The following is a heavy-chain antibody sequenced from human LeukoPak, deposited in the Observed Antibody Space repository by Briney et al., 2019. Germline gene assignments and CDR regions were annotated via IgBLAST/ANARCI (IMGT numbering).Heavy chain of an antibody. CDR2: INHSGST. Sequence: SETLSLTCAVYGGSFSGYYWSWIRQPPGKGLEWIGEINHSGSTNYNPSLKSRVTISVDTSKNQFSLKLSSVTAADTAVYYCARGQGRYFDPWGQGTLVTVSS. V-gene: IGHV4-34*01. CDR3: ARGQGRYFDP. D-gene: IGHD1-26*01. J-gene: IGHJ5*02. CDR1: GGSFSGYY.